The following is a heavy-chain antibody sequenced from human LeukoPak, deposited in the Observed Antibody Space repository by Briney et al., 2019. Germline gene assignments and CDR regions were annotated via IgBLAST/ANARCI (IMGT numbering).Heavy chain of an antibody. V-gene: IGHV4-59*01. Sequence: SETLSLTCTVSGGSISSYYWSWIWQPPGKGLEWIGYIYYSGSTNYNPSLTSRVTISVDTSKNQFSLKLSSVTAADTAVYYCARGRIQGGFDYYCGMKLWGGGNTVTVSS. D-gene: IGHD3-16*01. CDR1: GGSISSYY. CDR3: ARGRIQGGFDYYCGMKL. CDR2: IYYSGST. J-gene: IGHJ6*04.